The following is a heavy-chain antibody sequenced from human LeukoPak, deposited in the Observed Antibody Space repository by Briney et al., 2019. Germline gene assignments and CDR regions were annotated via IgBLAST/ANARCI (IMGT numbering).Heavy chain of an antibody. CDR2: IYYSGST. CDR3: ASIAARRGYYFDY. CDR1: GGSISSSSYY. Sequence: SETLSLTCTVSGGSISSSSYYWGWIRQPPGKGLEWIGSIYYSGSTYYNPSLKSRVTISVDTSKNQFSLKLSSVTAADTAVYYCASIAARRGYYFDYWGQGTLVIVSS. D-gene: IGHD6-6*01. V-gene: IGHV4-39*01. J-gene: IGHJ4*02.